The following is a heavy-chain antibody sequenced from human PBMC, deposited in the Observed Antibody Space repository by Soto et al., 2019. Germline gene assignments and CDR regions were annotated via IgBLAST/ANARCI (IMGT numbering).Heavy chain of an antibody. Sequence: GASVKVSCKASGYTFTSYDINWVRQATGQGLEWMGWMNPNSGNTGYAQKFQGRVTMTRNTSISTAYMELSSLRSEDTAVYYCARFSGWLVGEHDYWAQGTLVTVSS. CDR1: GYTFTSYD. D-gene: IGHD6-19*01. V-gene: IGHV1-8*01. J-gene: IGHJ4*02. CDR3: ARFSGWLVGEHDY. CDR2: MNPNSGNT.